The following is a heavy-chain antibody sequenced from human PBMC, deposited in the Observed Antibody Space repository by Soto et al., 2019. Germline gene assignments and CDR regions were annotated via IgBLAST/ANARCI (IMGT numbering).Heavy chain of an antibody. CDR3: ARDGYDYGDYEFCY. CDR2: IYYSGST. CDR1: GGSISSSDYY. V-gene: IGHV4-30-4*01. D-gene: IGHD4-17*01. J-gene: IGHJ4*02. Sequence: PSETLSLTCTVSGGSISSSDYYWSWIRQPPGKGLEWIGYIYYSGSTYYNPSLKSRVTMSLDTSKNQFSLKLSSVTAADTAVYYCARDGYDYGDYEFCYWGQGTLVTVSS.